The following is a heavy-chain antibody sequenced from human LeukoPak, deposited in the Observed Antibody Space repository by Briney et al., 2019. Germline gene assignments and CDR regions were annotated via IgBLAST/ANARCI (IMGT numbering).Heavy chain of an antibody. CDR3: AKRGVVIRVILVGFHREAYYFDS. CDR1: GITLSNYG. D-gene: IGHD3-22*01. CDR2: LSGGGGGT. Sequence: PGGSLRLSCAVSGITLSNYGMSWVRQAPGKGLEWVAGLSGGGGGTSYADSVKGRFTISRDNPRNTLYLQMSGLRAEDTAVYFCAKRGVVIRVILVGFHREAYYFDSWGQGALVTVSS. J-gene: IGHJ4*02. V-gene: IGHV3-23*01.